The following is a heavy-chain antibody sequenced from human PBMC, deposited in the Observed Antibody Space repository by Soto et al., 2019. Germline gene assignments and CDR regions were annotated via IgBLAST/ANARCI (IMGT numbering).Heavy chain of an antibody. J-gene: IGHJ4*02. V-gene: IGHV3-23*01. D-gene: IGHD2-2*01. CDR1: GFTFSSYA. Sequence: PGGSLRLSCAASGFTFSSYAMNWVRQAPGKGLEWVSAISGSGGSTYYADSVKGRFTISRDNSKNTLYLQMKSLRVEDTAVYYCAKAPACSSPSCFAAIDYWGQGTLVTVSS. CDR3: AKAPACSSPSCFAAIDY. CDR2: ISGSGGST.